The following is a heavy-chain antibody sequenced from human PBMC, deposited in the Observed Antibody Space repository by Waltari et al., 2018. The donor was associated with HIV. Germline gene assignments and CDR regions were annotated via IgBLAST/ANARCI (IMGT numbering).Heavy chain of an antibody. CDR1: GFPISDYY. J-gene: IGHJ4*02. Sequence: QVQLVESGGGLVRPGGSLTLACGASGFPISDYYMTWVRQAPGKGLEWISYIRASGDHIFYADSVGGRFTISRDNAKNSLFLQMNSLRAEDTAVYYCARSAGGTHLDSWGQGTLVLVSS. V-gene: IGHV3-11*01. CDR2: IRASGDHI. CDR3: ARSAGGTHLDS. D-gene: IGHD2-15*01.